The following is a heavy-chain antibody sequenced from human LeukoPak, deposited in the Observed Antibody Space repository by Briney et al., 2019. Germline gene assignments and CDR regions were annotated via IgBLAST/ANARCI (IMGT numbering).Heavy chain of an antibody. CDR3: TSTQWELLRPPFDY. J-gene: IGHJ4*02. D-gene: IGHD1-26*01. CDR1: GGTFSSYA. CDR2: IIPIFGTA. Sequence: GASVKVSCKASGGTFSSYAISWVRQAPGQGLEWMGGIIPIFGTANYAQKFHGRVTITADESTSTAYMELSSLRSEDTAVYYCTSTQWELLRPPFDYWGQGTLVTVSS. V-gene: IGHV1-69*13.